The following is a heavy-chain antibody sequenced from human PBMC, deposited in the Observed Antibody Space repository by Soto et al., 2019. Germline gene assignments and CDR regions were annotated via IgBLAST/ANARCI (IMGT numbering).Heavy chain of an antibody. CDR1: GYTFTSYA. CDR2: INVGDGHT. Sequence: ASVKVSCKASGYTFTSYAIHWVRQAPGQRLEWMGWINVGDGHTKYSQKFQGRVTITRDTSASTAYMELSSLRSDDTAVFYCAREPYGGNEYDFWGQGTLVTVSS. D-gene: IGHD4-17*01. CDR3: AREPYGGNEYDF. J-gene: IGHJ4*02. V-gene: IGHV1-3*01.